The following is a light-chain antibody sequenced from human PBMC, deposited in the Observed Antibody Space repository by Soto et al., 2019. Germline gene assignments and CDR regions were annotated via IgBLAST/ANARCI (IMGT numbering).Light chain of an antibody. CDR2: GAS. V-gene: IGKV3-15*01. CDR3: QQYNNWHI. CDR1: QSVSSN. J-gene: IGKJ2*01. Sequence: EIVMTQSPATLSVSPGERATLSCRASQSVSSNLAWYQQKPGKAPRLLIYGASTRATGIPARFSGSGSGTQFTLTISSLQSEDFAVYYCQQYNNWHIFGQGTKLEIK.